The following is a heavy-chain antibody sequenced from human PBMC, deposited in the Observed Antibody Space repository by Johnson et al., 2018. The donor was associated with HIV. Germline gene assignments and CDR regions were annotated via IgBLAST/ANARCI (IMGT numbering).Heavy chain of an antibody. Sequence: QVTLVESGGGVVQPGRSLRLSCAASGFTFSSYWMSWVRQAPGKGLEWVAVISYDGSNKYYADSVKGRFTISRDNSKNTLYLQMNSLRAEDTAVHYCVRDWLIGDAFDIWGQGTMVTVSS. CDR2: ISYDGSNK. CDR1: GFTFSSYW. CDR3: VRDWLIGDAFDI. J-gene: IGHJ3*02. V-gene: IGHV3-30-3*01. D-gene: IGHD3-22*01.